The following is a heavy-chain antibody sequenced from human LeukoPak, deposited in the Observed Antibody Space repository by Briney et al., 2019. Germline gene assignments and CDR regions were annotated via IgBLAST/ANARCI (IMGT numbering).Heavy chain of an antibody. J-gene: IGHJ4*02. Sequence: GGSLRLSCAASGFTFSSYGLHWVRQAPGKGLEWVAFIRYDGSNKYYADSVKGRFTISRDNSKNTLYLQMNSLRAEDTAVYYCAKDLYCSSTSCYGVHFDHWGQGTLVTVSS. CDR2: IRYDGSNK. D-gene: IGHD2-2*01. CDR3: AKDLYCSSTSCYGVHFDH. V-gene: IGHV3-30*02. CDR1: GFTFSSYG.